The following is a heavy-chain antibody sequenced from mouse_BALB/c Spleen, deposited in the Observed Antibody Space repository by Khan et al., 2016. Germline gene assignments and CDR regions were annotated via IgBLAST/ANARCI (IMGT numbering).Heavy chain of an antibody. V-gene: IGHV5-6-3*01. D-gene: IGHD2-14*01. CDR1: GFTFSTYG. Sequence: EVELVASGGGLVQPGGSLKLSCAASGFTFSTYGMSWVRQTPDKRLELVATINSNGGSTYYPDSVKGRFTISRDNAKNTLYLQMSSLKSEDTAMYYCARENYRYYFDYWGQGTTLTVSS. CDR2: INSNGGST. J-gene: IGHJ2*01. CDR3: ARENYRYYFDY.